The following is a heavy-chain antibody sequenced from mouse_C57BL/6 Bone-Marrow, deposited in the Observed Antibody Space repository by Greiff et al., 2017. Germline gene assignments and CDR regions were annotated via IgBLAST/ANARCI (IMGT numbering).Heavy chain of an antibody. CDR2: ISSGGSYT. Sequence: EVKVVESGGDLVKPGGSLKLSCAASGFTFSSYGMSWVRQTPDKRLEWVATISSGGSYTYYPDSVKGRFTISRDNAKNTLYLQMSSLQSEDTAMYYCARQGEVITTVVAPFAYWGQGTLVTVSA. V-gene: IGHV5-6*01. J-gene: IGHJ3*01. CDR3: ARQGEVITTVVAPFAY. CDR1: GFTFSSYG. D-gene: IGHD1-1*01.